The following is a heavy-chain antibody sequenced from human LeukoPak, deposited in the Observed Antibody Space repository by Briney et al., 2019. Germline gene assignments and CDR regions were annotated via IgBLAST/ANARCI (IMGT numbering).Heavy chain of an antibody. D-gene: IGHD5-24*01. CDR3: ARARDGYNYAFDI. CDR1: GFTVSSNY. J-gene: IGHJ3*02. CDR2: IYSGGST. Sequence: GGSLRLSCAASGFTVSSNYMSWVRQAPGKGLEWVSVIYSGGSTYYADSVKGRFTISRDNSKNTLYLQMNSLRAEDTAVYYCARARDGYNYAFDIWGQGTMVTASS. V-gene: IGHV3-66*01.